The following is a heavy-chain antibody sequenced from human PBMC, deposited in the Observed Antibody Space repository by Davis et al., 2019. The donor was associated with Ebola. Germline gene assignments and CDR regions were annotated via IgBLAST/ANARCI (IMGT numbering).Heavy chain of an antibody. V-gene: IGHV4-39*07. J-gene: IGHJ5*02. Sequence: SETLSLTCTVSGGSISSSSYYWGWIRQPPGKGLEWIGSIYYSGSTYYNPSLKSRVTISVDTSKNQFSLKLSSVTAADTAVYYCARAASLTIFGVVGNWFDPWGQGTLVTVSS. CDR2: IYYSGST. CDR1: GGSISSSSYY. CDR3: ARAASLTIFGVVGNWFDP. D-gene: IGHD3-3*01.